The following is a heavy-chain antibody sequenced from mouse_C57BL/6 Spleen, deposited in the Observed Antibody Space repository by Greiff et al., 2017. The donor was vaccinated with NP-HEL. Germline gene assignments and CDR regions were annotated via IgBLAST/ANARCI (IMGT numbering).Heavy chain of an antibody. J-gene: IGHJ2*01. CDR2: IYPGDGDT. V-gene: IGHV1-82*01. D-gene: IGHD1-1*01. CDR3: GGDGSRGY. Sequence: VQGVESGPELVKPGASVKISCKASGYAFSSSWMNWVKQRPGKGLEWIGRIYPGDGDTNYNGKFKGKATLTADKSSSTAYMQLSSLTSEDSAVYFCGGDGSRGYWGQGTTLTVSS. CDR1: GYAFSSSW.